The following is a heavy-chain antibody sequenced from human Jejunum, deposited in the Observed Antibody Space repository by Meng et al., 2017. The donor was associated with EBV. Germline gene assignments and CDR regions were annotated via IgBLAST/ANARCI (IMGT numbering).Heavy chain of an antibody. CDR2: VHFSGIT. Sequence: QVQLQQGGAGLLRPTGTLSLTCAVYGGSFSGSYWSWVRQPPGRGLEYIGEVHFSGITNYTPSLKSRVTMSVDASKNQFSLRLTSVTAADTAVYYCARRTGDYVVGYWGQGTLVTVSS. CDR3: ARRTGDYVVGY. V-gene: IGHV4-34*01. CDR1: GGSFSGSY. J-gene: IGHJ4*02. D-gene: IGHD2-8*02.